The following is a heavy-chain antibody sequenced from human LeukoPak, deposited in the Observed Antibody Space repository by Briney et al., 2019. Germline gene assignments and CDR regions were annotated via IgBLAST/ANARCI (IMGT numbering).Heavy chain of an antibody. D-gene: IGHD3-3*01. CDR2: ISYDGSNK. CDR1: GFTFSSYA. CDR3: AREYYDFWSGYYTYYYYGMDV. Sequence: PGGSLRLSCAASGFTFSSYAMHWVRQAPGKGLEWVAVISYDGSNKYYADSVKGRFTISRDNSKNTLYLQMNSLRAEDTAVYHCAREYYDFWSGYYTYYYYGMDVWGQGTTVTVSS. J-gene: IGHJ6*02. V-gene: IGHV3-30-3*01.